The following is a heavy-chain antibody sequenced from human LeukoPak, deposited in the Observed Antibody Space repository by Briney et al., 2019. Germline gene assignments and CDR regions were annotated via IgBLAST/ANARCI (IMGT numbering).Heavy chain of an antibody. Sequence: GASVKVSCKASGYTFTSYGISWVRQAPGRGLEWMGWISAYNGNTNYAQKLQGRVTMTTDTSTSTAYMELRSLRSDDTAVYYCASSIAVAGTVWFDPWGQGTLVTVSS. D-gene: IGHD6-19*01. CDR3: ASSIAVAGTVWFDP. V-gene: IGHV1-18*01. CDR2: ISAYNGNT. CDR1: GYTFTSYG. J-gene: IGHJ5*02.